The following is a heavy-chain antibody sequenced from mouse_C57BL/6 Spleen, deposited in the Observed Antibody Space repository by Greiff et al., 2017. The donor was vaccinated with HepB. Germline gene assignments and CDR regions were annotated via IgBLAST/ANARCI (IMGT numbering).Heavy chain of an antibody. Sequence: EVMLVESGGGLVKPGGSLKLSCAASGFTFSDYGMHWVRQAPEKGLEWVAYISSGSSTIYYADTVKGRFTISRDNAKNTLFLQMTSLRSEDTAMYYCASPYDYDWYFDGWGTGTTVTVSS. V-gene: IGHV5-17*01. J-gene: IGHJ1*03. D-gene: IGHD2-4*01. CDR2: ISSGSSTI. CDR3: ASPYDYDWYFDG. CDR1: GFTFSDYG.